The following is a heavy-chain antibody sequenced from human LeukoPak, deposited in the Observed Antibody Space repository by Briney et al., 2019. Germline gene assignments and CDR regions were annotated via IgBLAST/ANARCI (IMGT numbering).Heavy chain of an antibody. D-gene: IGHD6-19*01. J-gene: IGHJ4*02. V-gene: IGHV4-39*01. CDR1: GGSISSSSYY. CDR3: ASPGKHYPISGREPGYSSGWAVFFDY. Sequence: SETLSLTCTVSGGSISSSSYYWGWIRQPPGKGLEWIGSIYYSGSTYYNPSLKSRVTISVDTSKNQFSLKLSSVTAADTAVYYCASPGKHYPISGREPGYSSGWAVFFDYWGQGTLVTVSS. CDR2: IYYSGST.